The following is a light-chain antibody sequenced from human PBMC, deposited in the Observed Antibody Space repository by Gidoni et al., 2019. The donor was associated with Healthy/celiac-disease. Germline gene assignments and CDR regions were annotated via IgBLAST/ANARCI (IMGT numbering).Light chain of an antibody. J-gene: IGKJ2*01. CDR2: GAS. CDR3: QQYGSSWYT. Sequence: IVLTQSPGTLSLSPGERATLSCRASQSVSSSYLAWYQQQPGQAPRLLIYGASSRATGIPDRFSGSGSGTDFTLTISRLEPEDFAVYYCQQYGSSWYTFGQGTKLEIK. CDR1: QSVSSSY. V-gene: IGKV3-20*01.